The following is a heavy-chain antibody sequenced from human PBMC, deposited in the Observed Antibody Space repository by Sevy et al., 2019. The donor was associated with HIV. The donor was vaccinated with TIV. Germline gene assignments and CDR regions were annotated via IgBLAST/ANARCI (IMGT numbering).Heavy chain of an antibody. D-gene: IGHD3-22*01. J-gene: IGHJ4*02. Sequence: GGSLRLSCAASGFTFSSYGMHWVRQAPGKGLEWVAVISYDGSNKYYADSVKGRFTISRDKSKNTLYLQMNSLRAEDTAVYYCAKDHYYDSSGMGYYFDYWGQGTLVTVSS. CDR1: GFTFSSYG. CDR3: AKDHYYDSSGMGYYFDY. CDR2: ISYDGSNK. V-gene: IGHV3-30*18.